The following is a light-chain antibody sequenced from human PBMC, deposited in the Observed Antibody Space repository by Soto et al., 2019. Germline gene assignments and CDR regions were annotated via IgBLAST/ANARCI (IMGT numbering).Light chain of an antibody. V-gene: IGKV1-39*01. Sequence: DIQMTQSPSSLSASVGDRLTITCRASQSIGKFLNWYQQKPGTAPNLLISAASSLQSGVPSRFSGTGSGAEFTLTISSLQPEDFATYFCQQSYATPRPFGQGTKVDIK. J-gene: IGKJ1*01. CDR2: AAS. CDR1: QSIGKF. CDR3: QQSYATPRP.